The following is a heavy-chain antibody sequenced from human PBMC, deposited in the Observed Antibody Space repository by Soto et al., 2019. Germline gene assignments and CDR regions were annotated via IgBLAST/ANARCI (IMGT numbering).Heavy chain of an antibody. CDR2: IWYDGSNK. Sequence: QVQLVESGGGVVQPGRSLRLSCAASGFTFSSYGMHWVRQAPGKGLEWVAVIWYDGSNKYYADSVKGRFTISRDNSKNTLYLQMNSLRAEDTAVYYCARDMPVTKWELLFGDYWGQGTLVTVSS. V-gene: IGHV3-33*01. D-gene: IGHD1-26*01. CDR3: ARDMPVTKWELLFGDY. CDR1: GFTFSSYG. J-gene: IGHJ4*02.